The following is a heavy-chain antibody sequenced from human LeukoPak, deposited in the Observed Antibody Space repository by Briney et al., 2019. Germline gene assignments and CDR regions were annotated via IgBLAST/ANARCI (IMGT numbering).Heavy chain of an antibody. CDR2: IYYSGST. D-gene: IGHD3-22*01. Sequence: SETLSLTCTVSGGSISSSSYYWGWLRQPPGKGLEWIGSIYYSGSTYYNPSLKSRVTISVDTSKNQLSLKLSSVTAADTAVYYCARQFPAGPEVVVITDLVGAFDIWGQGTMVTVSS. J-gene: IGHJ3*02. V-gene: IGHV4-39*01. CDR3: ARQFPAGPEVVVITDLVGAFDI. CDR1: GGSISSSSYY.